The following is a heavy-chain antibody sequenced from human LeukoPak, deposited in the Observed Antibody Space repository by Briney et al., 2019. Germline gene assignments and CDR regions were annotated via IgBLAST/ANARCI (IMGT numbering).Heavy chain of an antibody. CDR3: ARDKVLDPRIAGGIDAFDI. Sequence: GASVKVSCKASGYTFTGYYMHWVRQAPGQGLEWMGWINPNSGGTNYAQKFQGRVTMTRDTSISTAYMELSRLRSGDTAVYYCARDKVLDPRIAGGIDAFDIWGQGTMVTVSS. V-gene: IGHV1-2*02. D-gene: IGHD1-26*01. J-gene: IGHJ3*02. CDR1: GYTFTGYY. CDR2: INPNSGGT.